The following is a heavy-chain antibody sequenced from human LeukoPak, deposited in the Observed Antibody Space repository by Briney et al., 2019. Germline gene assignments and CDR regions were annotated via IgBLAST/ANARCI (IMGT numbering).Heavy chain of an antibody. Sequence: PGRSLRLPCAASGFTFSRYGMHWVRQAPGKGLEWVAVIWYDGSNKYYADSVKGRFTISRDNSKNTLYLQMNSLRAEDTAVFYCARDVDTAMVDWGQGTLVTVSS. V-gene: IGHV3-33*01. J-gene: IGHJ4*02. CDR2: IWYDGSNK. CDR3: ARDVDTAMVD. D-gene: IGHD5-18*01. CDR1: GFTFSRYG.